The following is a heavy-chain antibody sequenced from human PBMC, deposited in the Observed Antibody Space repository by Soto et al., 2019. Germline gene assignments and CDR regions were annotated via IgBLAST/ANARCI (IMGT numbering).Heavy chain of an antibody. D-gene: IGHD2-2*01. CDR2: IKSKTDGGTT. CDR3: TTDERGDIVVVPAAVLRLQGEDFDY. V-gene: IGHV3-15*01. J-gene: IGHJ4*02. Sequence: GGSLRLSCAASGFTFSNAWMSWVRQAPGKGLEWVGRIKSKTDGGTTDYAAPVKGRFTISRDDSKNTLYLQMNSLKTEDTAVYYCTTDERGDIVVVPAAVLRLQGEDFDYWGQGTLVTVSS. CDR1: GFTFSNAW.